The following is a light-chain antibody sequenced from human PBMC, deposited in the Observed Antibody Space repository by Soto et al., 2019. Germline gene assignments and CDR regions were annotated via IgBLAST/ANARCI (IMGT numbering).Light chain of an antibody. V-gene: IGKV1-27*01. CDR2: AAS. Sequence: DIQMTQSPSSLSASVGDGVTITCRASQGISNYLAWYQQKPGKVPKVLIYAASTLKSGVPSRFSGSGSGTDFTLTISNLQPEDVATYYCQKYDSVPQTFGQGTKVEIK. CDR3: QKYDSVPQT. CDR1: QGISNY. J-gene: IGKJ1*01.